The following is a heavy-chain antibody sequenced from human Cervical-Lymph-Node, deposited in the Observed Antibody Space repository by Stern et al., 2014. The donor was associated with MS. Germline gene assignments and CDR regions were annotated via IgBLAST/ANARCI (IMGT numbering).Heavy chain of an antibody. D-gene: IGHD4-17*01. V-gene: IGHV1-69*01. Sequence: MQLVQSGAEVKKPGSSVKVSCKASGGTFSSQAINWVRQAPGQGLEWVGGIIPIFGTPNYAQKVQDRVTIPADESTSTAYMDLSSLRSDDTAVYYCATPSTVTVGGMDVWGQGTTVTVSS. CDR2: IIPIFGTP. CDR1: GGTFSSQA. J-gene: IGHJ6*02. CDR3: ATPSTVTVGGMDV.